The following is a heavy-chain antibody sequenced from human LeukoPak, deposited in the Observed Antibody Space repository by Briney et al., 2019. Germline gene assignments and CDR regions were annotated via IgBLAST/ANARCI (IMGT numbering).Heavy chain of an antibody. D-gene: IGHD3-10*01. CDR1: GFTFSSYS. J-gene: IGHJ4*02. CDR3: ARDSASPTLNVDY. CDR2: ISSSSSTI. Sequence: PGGSLRPSCAASGFTFSSYSMNWVRQAPGKGLEWVSYISSSSSTIYYADSVKGRFTISRDNAKNSLYLQMNSLRAEDTAVYYCARDSASPTLNVDYWGQGTLVTVSS. V-gene: IGHV3-48*01.